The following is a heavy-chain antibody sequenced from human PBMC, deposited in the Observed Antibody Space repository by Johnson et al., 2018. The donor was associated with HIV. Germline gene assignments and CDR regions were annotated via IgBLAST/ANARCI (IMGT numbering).Heavy chain of an antibody. CDR2: IYSGGNI. CDR3: AKSPRAYSSGWYGDAFDI. J-gene: IGHJ3*02. CDR1: GFTVSSNY. D-gene: IGHD6-19*01. V-gene: IGHV3-66*02. Sequence: VQLVESGGGLVQPGGSLRLSCAASGFTVSSNYMSWVRQAPGKGLEWVSVIYSGGNIYYADSVKGRFTISRDNSKNTLYLQMNSLRAEDTAVYYCAKSPRAYSSGWYGDAFDIWGQGTMVTVSS.